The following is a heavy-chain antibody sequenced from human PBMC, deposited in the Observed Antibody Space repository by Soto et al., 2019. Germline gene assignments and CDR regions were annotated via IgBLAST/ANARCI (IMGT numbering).Heavy chain of an antibody. D-gene: IGHD6-19*01. V-gene: IGHV1-8*01. CDR1: GYTFTSYD. Sequence: ASVKVSCKASGYTFTSYDINWVRQATGQGLEWMGWMNPNSGNTGYAQKFQGRVTMTRNTSISTAYMELSSLRSEDTAVYYCARGGSGWYNYYYGMDVWGQGTTVTGS. J-gene: IGHJ6*02. CDR2: MNPNSGNT. CDR3: ARGGSGWYNYYYGMDV.